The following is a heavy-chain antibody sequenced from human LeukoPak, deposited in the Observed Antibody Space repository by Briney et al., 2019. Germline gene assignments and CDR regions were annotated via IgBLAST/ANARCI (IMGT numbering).Heavy chain of an antibody. CDR1: GFTFSYYE. CDR3: ARSDY. CDR2: ISSSGSPI. Sequence: GGSLRLSCAASGFTFSYYEMNWVRQAPGKGLEWVSYISSSGSPIYYADSVKGRFIISRDNAKNSLYLQMNGLRAEDTAVYYCARSDYWGQGTLVTVSS. V-gene: IGHV3-48*03. J-gene: IGHJ4*02.